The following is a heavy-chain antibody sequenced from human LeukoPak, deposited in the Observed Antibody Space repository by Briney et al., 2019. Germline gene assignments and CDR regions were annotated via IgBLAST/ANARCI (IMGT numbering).Heavy chain of an antibody. CDR1: GYTFGAYY. CDR3: ATWGLHFDI. J-gene: IGHJ3*02. CDR2: IRPNSGGT. Sequence: ASVKVSCKASGYTFGAYYMHWVRQAPGQGLDWMGWIRPNSGGTYYTQKFQGRVTMTRDTHINAAYMELNGLTEDDTAGYFLATWGLHFDIWGQGTMVIVAS. D-gene: IGHD3-16*01. V-gene: IGHV1-2*02.